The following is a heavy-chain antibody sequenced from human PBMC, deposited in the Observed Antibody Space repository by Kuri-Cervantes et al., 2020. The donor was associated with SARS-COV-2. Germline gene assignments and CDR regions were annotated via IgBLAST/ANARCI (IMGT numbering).Heavy chain of an antibody. Sequence: GESLKISCAASGFTFSSYSMNWVRQAPGKGLEWVSSISSSSSYIYYADSVKGRFTISRDNAKNSLYLQMNSLRAEDTAVYYCAREGDGYNWLHYYYYMDVWGKGTTVTVSS. CDR3: AREGDGYNWLHYYYYMDV. D-gene: IGHD5-24*01. V-gene: IGHV3-21*01. CDR1: GFTFSSYS. J-gene: IGHJ6*03. CDR2: ISSSSSYI.